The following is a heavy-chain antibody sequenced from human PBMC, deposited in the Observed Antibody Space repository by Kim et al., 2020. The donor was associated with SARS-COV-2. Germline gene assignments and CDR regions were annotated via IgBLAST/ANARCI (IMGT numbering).Heavy chain of an antibody. J-gene: IGHJ4*02. CDR3: ARDPLCGELLSDPAAEFDY. CDR2: INPSGGST. CDR1: GYTFTSYY. V-gene: IGHV1-46*01. D-gene: IGHD3-10*01. Sequence: ASVKVSCKASGYTFTSYYMHWVRQAPGQGLEWMGIINPSGGSTSYAQKFQGRVTMTRDTSTSTVYMELSSLRSEDTAVYYCARDPLCGELLSDPAAEFDYWGQGTLVTVSS.